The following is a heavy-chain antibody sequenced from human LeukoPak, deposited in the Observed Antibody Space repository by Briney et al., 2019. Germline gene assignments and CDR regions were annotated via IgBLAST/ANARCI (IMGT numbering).Heavy chain of an antibody. Sequence: SETLSLTCTVSGGSISRSSYYWGWIRPTPGKGLEWMGSFFCSGNTYYNPSLNSRVTISVETSKNQFSLRLSSVTAADTAVYYCAGTVGATFHFDYWGQGTLVTVSS. CDR2: FFCSGNT. CDR3: AGTVGATFHFDY. V-gene: IGHV4-39*01. D-gene: IGHD1-26*01. J-gene: IGHJ4*02. CDR1: GGSISRSSYY.